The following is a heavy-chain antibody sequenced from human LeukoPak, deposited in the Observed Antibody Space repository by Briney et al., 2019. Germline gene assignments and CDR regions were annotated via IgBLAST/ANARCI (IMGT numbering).Heavy chain of an antibody. V-gene: IGHV4-4*02. CDR1: GGSISNTNW. CDR2: ISLTGLT. J-gene: IGHJ4*02. D-gene: IGHD7-27*01. Sequence: SGTLSLTCGVSGGSISNTNWWSWVRQPPGQGLEWIGEISLTGLTHYNPSLESRVTVSLDKSKNQLSLHLTSVTAADTAVYYCSRENGDFSPFGYWGQGTLVTVLS. CDR3: SRENGDFSPFGY.